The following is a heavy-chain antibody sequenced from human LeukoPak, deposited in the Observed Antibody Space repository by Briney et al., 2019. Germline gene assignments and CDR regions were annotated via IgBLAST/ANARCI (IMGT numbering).Heavy chain of an antibody. CDR1: DYTFTTYG. V-gene: IGHV1-18*01. CDR3: ARIHSSSWLGWFDP. Sequence: ASVKVSCKASDYTFTTYGISWVRQAPGQGLEWMGWINAYNDNTNYAQKLQGRVTMTTDTSTSTAYMELRSLRSDDTAVYYCARIHSSSWLGWFDPWGQGTLVTVSS. J-gene: IGHJ5*02. D-gene: IGHD6-13*01. CDR2: INAYNDNT.